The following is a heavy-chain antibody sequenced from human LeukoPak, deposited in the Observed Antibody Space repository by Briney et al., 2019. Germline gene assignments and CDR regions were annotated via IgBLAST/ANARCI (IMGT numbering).Heavy chain of an antibody. D-gene: IGHD3-10*01. Sequence: ASVKVSCKASGFTFTGYYIYWVRQAPGQGLEWMGWINPNSGGTNYAPKFQGRVTMTRDTSISTAYMELSRLRSDDTAVYYCARGPRYGSGNYYNNYWGQGTLVTVSS. CDR2: INPNSGGT. V-gene: IGHV1-2*02. CDR3: ARGPRYGSGNYYNNY. J-gene: IGHJ4*02. CDR1: GFTFTGYY.